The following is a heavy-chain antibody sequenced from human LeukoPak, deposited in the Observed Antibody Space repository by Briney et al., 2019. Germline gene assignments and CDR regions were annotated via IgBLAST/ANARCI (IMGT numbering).Heavy chain of an antibody. CDR3: ARDHWWDSSAYYYMDV. J-gene: IGHJ6*03. D-gene: IGHD6-19*01. CDR2: ISRSSSTI. CDR1: GFTFSSYS. Sequence: GGSLRLSCAASGFTFSSYSMNWVRQAPGKGLEWVSYISRSSSTIYYADSVKGRFTISRDNAKNSMYLQMNTLRAEDTAVYYCARDHWWDSSAYYYMDVWGKGTTVTISS. V-gene: IGHV3-48*01.